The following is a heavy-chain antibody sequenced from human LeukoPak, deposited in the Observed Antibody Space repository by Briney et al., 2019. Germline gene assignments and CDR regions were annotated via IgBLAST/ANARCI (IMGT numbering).Heavy chain of an antibody. CDR1: GFTFSSTS. V-gene: IGHV3-23*01. D-gene: IGHD3-9*01. J-gene: IGHJ6*02. CDR2: TVGGGDGT. CDR3: AKDAAVLRYFDWLSLYYYYGMDV. Sequence: GGSLRLSCAASGFTFSSTSMSWVRQAPGKGLEWVAVTVGGGDGTYYADSVKGRFTISRDNSNNTLYLQMNSLRAEDTAVYYCAKDAAVLRYFDWLSLYYYYGMDVWGQGTTVTVSS.